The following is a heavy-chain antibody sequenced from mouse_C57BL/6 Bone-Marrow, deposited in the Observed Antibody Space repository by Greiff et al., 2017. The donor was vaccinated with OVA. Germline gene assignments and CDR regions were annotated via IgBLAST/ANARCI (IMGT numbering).Heavy chain of an antibody. V-gene: IGHV1-69*01. J-gene: IGHJ2*01. CDR2: IDPSASYT. CDR3: ARLDFAGDY. CDR1: GYTFTSYW. Sequence: VQLQQPGAELVMPGASVKLSCKASGYTFTSYWMHWVKQRPGQGLEWIGEIDPSASYTNYNQKFKGKSTLTVDKSSSTAYLQLSSLTSEDSAVYYCARLDFAGDYWGQGTTLTVSS.